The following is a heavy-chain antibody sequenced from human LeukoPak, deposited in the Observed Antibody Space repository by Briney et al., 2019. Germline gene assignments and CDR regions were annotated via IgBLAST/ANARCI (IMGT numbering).Heavy chain of an antibody. CDR1: GYTFTSYD. Sequence: ASVKVSCKASGYTFTSYDINWVRQATGQGLEWMGWMNPNSGNTGYAQKFQGRVTITADESTSTAYMELSSLRSEDTAVYYCASSGGTSVLCDYWGQGTLVTVSS. D-gene: IGHD3-10*01. CDR2: MNPNSGNT. V-gene: IGHV1-8*01. CDR3: ASSGGTSVLCDY. J-gene: IGHJ4*02.